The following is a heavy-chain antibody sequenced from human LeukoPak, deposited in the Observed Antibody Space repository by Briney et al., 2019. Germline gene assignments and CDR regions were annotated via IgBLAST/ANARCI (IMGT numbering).Heavy chain of an antibody. CDR2: IYYTGST. Sequence: SETLSLTCTVSGGSIRYYYWNWIRQPPGKGLEWIGYIYYTGSTNYNPSLQSRVTISLDTSKNQLSLKLSSVTAADTAVYYCARGKPRGNYDISGFDYWGQGTLVTVSS. CDR1: GGSIRYYY. J-gene: IGHJ4*02. D-gene: IGHD3-22*01. CDR3: ARGKPRGNYDISGFDY. V-gene: IGHV4-59*08.